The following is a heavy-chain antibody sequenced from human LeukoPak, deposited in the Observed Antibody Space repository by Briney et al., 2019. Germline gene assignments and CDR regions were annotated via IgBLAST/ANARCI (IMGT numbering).Heavy chain of an antibody. CDR1: GGSISSGSYY. CDR3: ARGRPKRVLRDIVVVVAARYYFDY. V-gene: IGHV4-61*02. D-gene: IGHD2-15*01. J-gene: IGHJ4*02. CDR2: IYTSGST. Sequence: SETLSLTCTVSGGSISSGSYYWSWIRQPAGKGLEWIGRIYTSGSTNYNPSLKSRVTISVDTFKNQFSLKLSSVTAADTAVYYCARGRPKRVLRDIVVVVAARYYFDYWGQGTLVTVSS.